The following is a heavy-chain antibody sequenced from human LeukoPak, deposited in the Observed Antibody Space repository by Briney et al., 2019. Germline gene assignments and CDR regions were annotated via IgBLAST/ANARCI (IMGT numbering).Heavy chain of an antibody. CDR3: ARGKGDIVVVVAVNDAFDI. J-gene: IGHJ3*02. Sequence: ASVKVPCKASGYTFTSYDINWVRQATGQGLEWMGWMNPNSGNTGYAQKFQGRVTMTRNTSISTAYMELSSLRSEDTAVYYCARGKGDIVVVVAVNDAFDIWGQGTMVTVSS. CDR2: MNPNSGNT. V-gene: IGHV1-8*01. CDR1: GYTFTSYD. D-gene: IGHD2-15*01.